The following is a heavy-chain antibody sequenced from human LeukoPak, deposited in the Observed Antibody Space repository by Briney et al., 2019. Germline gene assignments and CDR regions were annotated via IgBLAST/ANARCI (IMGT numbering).Heavy chain of an antibody. D-gene: IGHD3-10*01. Sequence: ASVKVSCKVSGYTLTELSMHWVRQAPGKGLEWMGGFDPEDGETIYAQNFQGRATMTEATSTDTAYMELSSLRSEDTAVSYCATVRMAPIPMVRGARVNWFDPWGQGTLVTVSX. CDR3: ATVRMAPIPMVRGARVNWFDP. V-gene: IGHV1-24*01. CDR2: FDPEDGET. CDR1: GYTLTELS. J-gene: IGHJ5*02.